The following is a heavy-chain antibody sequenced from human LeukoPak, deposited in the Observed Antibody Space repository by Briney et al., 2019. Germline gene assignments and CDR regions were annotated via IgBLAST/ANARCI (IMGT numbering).Heavy chain of an antibody. Sequence: GGSLRLSCAASGFTFSSYSMNWVRQAPGKGLEWVSAISGSGGSTYYADSVKGRFTISRDNSKNTLYLQMNSLRAEDTAVYYCSKGGGSSWHFDYWGQGTLVTVSS. V-gene: IGHV3-23*01. CDR3: SKGGGSSWHFDY. CDR2: ISGSGGST. CDR1: GFTFSSYS. J-gene: IGHJ4*02. D-gene: IGHD6-13*01.